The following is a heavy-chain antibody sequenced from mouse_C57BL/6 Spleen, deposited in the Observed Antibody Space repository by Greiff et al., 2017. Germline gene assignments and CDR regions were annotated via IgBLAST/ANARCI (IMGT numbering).Heavy chain of an antibody. D-gene: IGHD2-13*01. V-gene: IGHV5-4*01. CDR2: ISDGGSYT. Sequence: EVKLVESGGGLVKPGGSLKLSCAASGFTFSSYAMSWVRQTPEKRLEWVATISDGGSYTYYPDNVKGRFTISRDNAKNNLYLQMSHLKSEDTAMYYCARDMETDAMDYWGQGTSVTVSS. CDR1: GFTFSSYA. CDR3: ARDMETDAMDY. J-gene: IGHJ4*01.